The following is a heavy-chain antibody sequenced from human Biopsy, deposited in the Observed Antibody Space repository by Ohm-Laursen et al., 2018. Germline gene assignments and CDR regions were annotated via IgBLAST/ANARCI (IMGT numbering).Heavy chain of an antibody. CDR2: ISNDGDIK. D-gene: IGHD3-22*01. CDR1: GFTFSSYG. J-gene: IGHJ4*02. V-gene: IGHV3-30*18. Sequence: SLRLSCSAPGFTFSSYGIHWVRQAPGKGLEWVSLISNDGDIKYSADSMEGRSTISRDNSRNTLFLQMNSLKAEDTAVYYCAKDRFPYTSGYSSVFEYWGQGTLVTVSS. CDR3: AKDRFPYTSGYSSVFEY.